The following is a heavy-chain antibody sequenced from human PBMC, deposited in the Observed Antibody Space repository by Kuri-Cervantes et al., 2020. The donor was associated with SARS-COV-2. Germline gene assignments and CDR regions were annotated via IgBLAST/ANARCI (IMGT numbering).Heavy chain of an antibody. Sequence: GSLRLSCAFYGESFSGYYWNWIRQSPGKGLEWIGEVNHRGSTNYNPSLKSRVTISVDTPSKQFSLHLGSVTAADTAVYYCARAYGFLRYIYYMDVWGRGTTVTVSS. V-gene: IGHV4-34*01. CDR3: ARAYGFLRYIYYMDV. CDR2: VNHRGST. J-gene: IGHJ6*03. D-gene: IGHD4-17*01. CDR1: GESFSGYY.